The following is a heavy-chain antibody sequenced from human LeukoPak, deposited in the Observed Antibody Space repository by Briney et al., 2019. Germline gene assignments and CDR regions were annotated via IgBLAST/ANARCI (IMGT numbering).Heavy chain of an antibody. CDR2: IGGRDGST. CDR1: GFTFSSCG. CDR3: AKGHYYGSGSLDY. V-gene: IGHV3-23*01. Sequence: GGSLRLSCAASGFTFSSCGMSWVRQAPGKGLEWVSAIGGRDGSTYYADSVKGRFTISRDNSKNTLYVQMNSLRAEDTAVYYCAKGHYYGSGSLDYWGQGTLVTVSS. D-gene: IGHD3-10*01. J-gene: IGHJ4*02.